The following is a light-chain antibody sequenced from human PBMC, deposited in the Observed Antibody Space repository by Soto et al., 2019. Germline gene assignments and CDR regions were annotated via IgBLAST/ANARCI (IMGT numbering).Light chain of an antibody. CDR3: QQYKSYSRT. J-gene: IGKJ1*01. CDR1: QSISSW. V-gene: IGKV1-5*01. CDR2: DAS. Sequence: DIQMTQSPSTLSASVGDRVTITCRASQSISSWLAWYQQKPGKAPKLLIYDASNLESGVPSRFSGSGSGTEFTLTISSLQPDDFATYYCQQYKSYSRTFGQGTKV.